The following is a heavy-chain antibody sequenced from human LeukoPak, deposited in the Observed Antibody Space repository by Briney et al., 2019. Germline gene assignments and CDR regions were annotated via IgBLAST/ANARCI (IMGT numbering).Heavy chain of an antibody. CDR1: GGSISSYY. V-gene: IGHV4-4*07. J-gene: IGHJ2*01. CDR3: ARNPTRITIFGVAHWYFDL. CDR2: FYISGNY. Sequence: SETLSLTCIVSGGSISSYYWSWIRQPAGKGLEWIGRFYISGNYNYNPSLKSRVTMSVDTSKNQFSLKLSSVTAADTAVYYCARNPTRITIFGVAHWYFDLWGRGTLVTVSS. D-gene: IGHD3-3*01.